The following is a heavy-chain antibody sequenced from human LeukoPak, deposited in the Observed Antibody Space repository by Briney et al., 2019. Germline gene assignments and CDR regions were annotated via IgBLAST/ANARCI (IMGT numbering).Heavy chain of an antibody. V-gene: IGHV4-59*08. CDR3: ARSPDTSGYYYYLDY. CDR1: GGSIGNYY. D-gene: IGHD3-22*01. J-gene: IGHJ4*02. Sequence: PSETLSLTCTVSGGSIGNYYWSWIRQPPGKELEWIGYVHYSGGTNYNPSLKSRVTISVDTSKNQFSLKLNSVTAADTAVYYCARSPDTSGYYYYLDYWGQGTLVTVSS. CDR2: VHYSGGT.